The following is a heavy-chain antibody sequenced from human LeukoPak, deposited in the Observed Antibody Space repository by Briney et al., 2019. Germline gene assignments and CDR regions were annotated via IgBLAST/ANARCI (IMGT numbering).Heavy chain of an antibody. CDR1: GFTFSSYA. J-gene: IGHJ6*03. D-gene: IGHD6-6*01. CDR3: ARDLNHPPIAARPRGDYYYMDV. CDR2: ISSSSSYI. V-gene: IGHV3-21*01. Sequence: KTGGSLRLSCAASGFTFSSYAMSWVRQAPGKGLEWVSSISSSSSYIYYADSVKGRFTISRDNAKNSLYLQMNSLRAEDTAVYYCARDLNHPPIAARPRGDYYYMDVWGKGTTVTVSS.